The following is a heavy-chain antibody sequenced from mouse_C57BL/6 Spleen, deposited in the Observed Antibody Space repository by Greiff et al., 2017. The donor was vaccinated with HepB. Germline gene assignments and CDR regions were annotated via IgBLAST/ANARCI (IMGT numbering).Heavy chain of an antibody. V-gene: IGHV5-16*01. CDR2: INYDGSST. D-gene: IGHD2-3*01. CDR1: GFTFSDYY. J-gene: IGHJ3*01. Sequence: EVQLVESEGGLVQPGSSMKLSCTASGFTFSDYYMAWVRQVPEKGLEWVANINYDGSSTYYLDSLKSRFIISRDNAKNILYLQMSSLKSEDTATYYCARDRGDGYYQGFAYWGQGTLVTVSA. CDR3: ARDRGDGYYQGFAY.